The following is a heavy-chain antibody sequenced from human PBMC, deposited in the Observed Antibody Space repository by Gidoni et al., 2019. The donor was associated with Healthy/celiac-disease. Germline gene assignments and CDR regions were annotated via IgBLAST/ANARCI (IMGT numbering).Heavy chain of an antibody. D-gene: IGHD5-18*01. CDR3: ARDRYSSRYYYGMDV. V-gene: IGHV4-59*01. CDR1: GGSISSYY. CDR2: IYYSGST. Sequence: QVQLQESGPGLGKPSETLSRTCTVSGGSISSYYWSWIRQPPGKGLEWIGYIYYSGSTNYNPSLKSRVTISVDTSKNQFSLKLSAVTAADTAVYYCARDRYSSRYYYGMDVWGQGTTVTVSS. J-gene: IGHJ6*02.